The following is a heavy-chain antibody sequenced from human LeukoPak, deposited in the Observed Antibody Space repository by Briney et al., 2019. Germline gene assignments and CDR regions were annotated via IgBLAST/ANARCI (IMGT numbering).Heavy chain of an antibody. CDR1: GFTFSSYT. V-gene: IGHV3-21*04. Sequence: GGSLRLSCAASGFTFSSYTMNWVRQAPGKGLEWVSSISTSSSYIYYADSVKGRFTISRDNSKNTLYLQMNSLRAEDTAVYYCAIRSSSWIDYWGQGTLVTVSS. CDR2: ISTSSSYI. J-gene: IGHJ4*02. CDR3: AIRSSSWIDY. D-gene: IGHD6-13*01.